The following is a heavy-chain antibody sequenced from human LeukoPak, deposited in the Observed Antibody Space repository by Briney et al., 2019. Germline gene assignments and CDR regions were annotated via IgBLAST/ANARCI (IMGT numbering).Heavy chain of an antibody. CDR3: ARHVPVAPRNFDY. Sequence: SETLSLTCTVSGVSISSSSYYWGWIRQPPGKGLEWIGSIYYSGSTYYNPSLKSRVTISVDTSKNQFSLKLSSVTAADTAVYYCARHVPVAPRNFDYWGQGTLVTVSS. CDR2: IYYSGST. J-gene: IGHJ4*02. D-gene: IGHD3-10*02. CDR1: GVSISSSSYY. V-gene: IGHV4-39*01.